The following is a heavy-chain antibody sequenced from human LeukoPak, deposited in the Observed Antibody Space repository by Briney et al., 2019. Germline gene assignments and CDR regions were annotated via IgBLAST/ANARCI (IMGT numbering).Heavy chain of an antibody. D-gene: IGHD6-13*01. CDR3: ASTLGSSWQSGF. V-gene: IGHV4-59*08. J-gene: IGHJ4*02. CDR1: GGSISSYS. Sequence: SETLSLTCTVSGGSISSYSWGWIRQPPGKGLERIGYIYYSGSTNYNPSLKSRLTISVDTSKNQFSLNLSSVTAADTAVYYCASTLGSSWQSGFWGQGTLVTVSS. CDR2: IYYSGST.